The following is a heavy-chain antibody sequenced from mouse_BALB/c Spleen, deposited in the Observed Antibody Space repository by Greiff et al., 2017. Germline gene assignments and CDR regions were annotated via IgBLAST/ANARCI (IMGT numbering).Heavy chain of an antibody. Sequence: EVQRVESGGGLVQPGGSLKLSCAASGFTFSSYGMSWVRQTPDKRLELVATINSNGGSTYYPDSVKGRFTISRDNANNTLYLQMSSLKSEDTAMYYCARDYYGSSYLWFAYWGQGTLVTVSA. CDR1: GFTFSSYG. V-gene: IGHV5-6-3*01. CDR3: ARDYYGSSYLWFAY. D-gene: IGHD1-1*01. J-gene: IGHJ3*01. CDR2: INSNGGST.